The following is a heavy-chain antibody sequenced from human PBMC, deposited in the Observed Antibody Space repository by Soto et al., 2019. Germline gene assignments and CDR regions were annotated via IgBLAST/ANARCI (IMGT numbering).Heavy chain of an antibody. Sequence: GASVKVSCKASGGTFSSYAISWVRQAPGQGLEWMGGIIPIFGTANYAQKFQGRVTITADESTSTAYMELSSLRSEDTAVYYCARDNTENDYVWGSYRYTISHWGQGTLVTVSS. D-gene: IGHD3-16*02. CDR2: IIPIFGTA. V-gene: IGHV1-69*13. CDR3: ARDNTENDYVWGSYRYTISH. J-gene: IGHJ4*02. CDR1: GGTFSSYA.